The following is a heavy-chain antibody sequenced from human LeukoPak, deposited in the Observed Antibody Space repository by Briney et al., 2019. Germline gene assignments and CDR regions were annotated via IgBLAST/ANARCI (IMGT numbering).Heavy chain of an antibody. J-gene: IGHJ6*02. Sequence: GGSLRLSCAASGFTVSSNYMSWVRQAPGKGLEWVSVNYSGGSTYYADSVKGRFTISRDNSKNTLYLQMNSLRAEDTAVYYCARDLLSSGWYHYYGMDVWGQGTTVTVSS. D-gene: IGHD6-19*01. V-gene: IGHV3-66*01. CDR2: NYSGGST. CDR3: ARDLLSSGWYHYYGMDV. CDR1: GFTVSSNY.